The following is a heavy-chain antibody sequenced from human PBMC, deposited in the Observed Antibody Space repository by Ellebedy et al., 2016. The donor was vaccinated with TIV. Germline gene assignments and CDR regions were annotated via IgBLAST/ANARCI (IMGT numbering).Heavy chain of an antibody. D-gene: IGHD2-15*01. CDR1: GCTFSSYP. J-gene: IGHJ5*02. CDR2: LIPILGIA. V-gene: IGHV1-69*02. CDR3: ARCSTSWWGGFDP. Sequence: AASVNVSCKASGCTFSSYPISWVRQAPGQGLEWMGRLIPILGIANYAQKFQGRVTISRDTSASTAYMELTNLKSEDKAVYYCARCSTSWWGGFDPWGQGTLVTVSS.